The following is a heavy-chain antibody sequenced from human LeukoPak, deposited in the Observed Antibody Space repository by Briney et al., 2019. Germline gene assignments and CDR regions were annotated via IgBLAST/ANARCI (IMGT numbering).Heavy chain of an antibody. J-gene: IGHJ4*02. D-gene: IGHD3-16*02. CDR1: GFTFSSYA. Sequence: GGSLRLSCAASGFTFSSYAMSWVRQAPGKGLEWVSAISGSGGSTYYADSVKGRFTISRDNSKNTLYLQVNSLRAEDTAVYYCATGRLGELSFRRYFDYWGQGTLVTVSS. CDR3: ATGRLGELSFRRYFDY. V-gene: IGHV3-23*01. CDR2: ISGSGGST.